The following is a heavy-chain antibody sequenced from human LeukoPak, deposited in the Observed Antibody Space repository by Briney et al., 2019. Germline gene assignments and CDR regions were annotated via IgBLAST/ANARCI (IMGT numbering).Heavy chain of an antibody. Sequence: GGALILSFAASGFIFSCDSMNWVRQAPGKGLEWISYISHDSGIRYYADSVRGRFTISRDNARNSLYLQMHSLRAEDTAVYYCVRDNPRCCGVVPANIDDSWGQGTLVTVSS. V-gene: IGHV3-48*01. D-gene: IGHD2-15*01. J-gene: IGHJ4*02. CDR3: VRDNPRCCGVVPANIDDS. CDR1: GFIFSCDS. CDR2: ISHDSGIR.